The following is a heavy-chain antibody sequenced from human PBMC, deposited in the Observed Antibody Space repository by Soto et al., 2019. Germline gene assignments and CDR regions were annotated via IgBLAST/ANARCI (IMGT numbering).Heavy chain of an antibody. J-gene: IGHJ4*02. CDR1: GGSISSSSYY. Sequence: SETLSLTCTVSGGSISSSSYYWGWIRQPPGKGLEWIGSIYYSGSTYYNPSLKSRVTISVDTSKNQFSLKLSSVTAADTAVYDCASHDGFKSPYDYWGPGTLVTVSS. D-gene: IGHD2-2*03. CDR2: IYYSGST. V-gene: IGHV4-39*01. CDR3: ASHDGFKSPYDY.